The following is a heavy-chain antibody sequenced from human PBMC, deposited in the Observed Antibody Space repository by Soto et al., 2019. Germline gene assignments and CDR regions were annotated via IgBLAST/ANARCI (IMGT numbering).Heavy chain of an antibody. Sequence: EVHLLESGGALVQRGGSLRLSCAASGFTFSSYSMIWVRQAPGKGLEWVSGISGFGGSTYYADSVKGRFTISRDNSKNDLYLQINSLRAEDTAKYYCAKGRSGDWNDGYSYDYWGQGTLVTVSS. V-gene: IGHV3-23*01. J-gene: IGHJ4*02. CDR1: GFTFSSYS. CDR2: ISGFGGST. CDR3: AKGRSGDWNDGYSYDY. D-gene: IGHD1-1*01.